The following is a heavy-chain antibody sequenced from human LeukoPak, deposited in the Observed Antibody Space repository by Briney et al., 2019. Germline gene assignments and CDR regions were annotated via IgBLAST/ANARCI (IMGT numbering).Heavy chain of an antibody. CDR1: GFTVSSNY. D-gene: IGHD6-19*01. J-gene: IGHJ6*02. V-gene: IGHV3-66*01. Sequence: GGSLRLSCAASGFTVSSNYMSWVRQAPGKGLEWVSVIYSGGSTYYADSVKGRFTISRDNSKNTLYLQMNSLRAEDTAVYYCAKAGFYYYGMDVWGQGTTVTVSS. CDR3: AKAGFYYYGMDV. CDR2: IYSGGST.